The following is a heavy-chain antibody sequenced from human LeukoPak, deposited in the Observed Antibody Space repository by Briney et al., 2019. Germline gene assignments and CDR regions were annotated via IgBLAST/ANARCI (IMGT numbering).Heavy chain of an antibody. J-gene: IGHJ5*02. CDR3: ARLCSIRWCLHDWFDP. V-gene: IGHV1-18*01. D-gene: IGHD2-21*01. CDR1: GYTFTIYA. CDR2: ISADNGNT. Sequence: AAVRVSCKASGYTFTIYAISWVRQAPGQGREWMGWISADNGNTDYTQRFQGRDTITTDTATSTAYMELRSLRSDNTAVYYCARLCSIRWCLHDWFDPWGQGALLTVSS.